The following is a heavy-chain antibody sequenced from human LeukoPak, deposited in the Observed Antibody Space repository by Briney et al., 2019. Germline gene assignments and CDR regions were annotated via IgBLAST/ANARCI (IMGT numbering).Heavy chain of an antibody. J-gene: IGHJ4*02. V-gene: IGHV3-30-3*01. D-gene: IGHD3-22*01. CDR1: GFTFSSYA. CDR2: ISYDGSNK. Sequence: GGSLRLSCAASGFTFSSYAMHWVRQAPGKGLEWVAVISYDGSNKYYADSVKGRFTISRDNSKNTLYLQMNSLRAEDTAVYYCARVAGYYDSSGYPRYYPGGYWGRGTLVTVSS. CDR3: ARVAGYYDSSGYPRYYPGGY.